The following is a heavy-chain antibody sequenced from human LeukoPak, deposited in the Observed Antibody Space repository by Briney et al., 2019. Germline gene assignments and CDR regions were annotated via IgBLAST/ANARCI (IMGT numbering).Heavy chain of an antibody. Sequence: ASVKVSCKASGYTFTGYYMHWVRQAPGQGLEWMGRINPNSGGTNYAQKFQGRVTMTRDTSISTAYTELSRLRSDDTAVYYCAILRKGPAVLPPLYWGQGTLVTVSS. CDR2: INPNSGGT. J-gene: IGHJ4*02. CDR1: GYTFTGYY. V-gene: IGHV1-2*06. CDR3: AILRKGPAVLPPLY. D-gene: IGHD6-19*01.